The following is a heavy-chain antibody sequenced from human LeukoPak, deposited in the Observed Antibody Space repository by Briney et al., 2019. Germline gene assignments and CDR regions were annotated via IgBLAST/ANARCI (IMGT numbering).Heavy chain of an antibody. J-gene: IGHJ4*02. D-gene: IGHD2-15*01. Sequence: AGGSLRLSCAASGFTVSSNYMNWVRQAPGKGLEWISYISSSSSAMYYADSVKGRFTISRDNAKNSLYLQMSSLRDEDTAVYYCAQKGGTDHWGQGTLVTVSS. V-gene: IGHV3-48*02. CDR2: ISSSSSAM. CDR3: AQKGGTDH. CDR1: GFTVSSNY.